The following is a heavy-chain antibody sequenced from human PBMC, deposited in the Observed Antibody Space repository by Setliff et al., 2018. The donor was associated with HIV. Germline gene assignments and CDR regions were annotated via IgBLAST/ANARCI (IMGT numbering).Heavy chain of an antibody. D-gene: IGHD2-15*01. CDR2: IDDSGNT. V-gene: IGHV4-59*01. J-gene: IGHJ4*02. Sequence: SETLSLTCSVSHGSIFGDYWSWVRQSPGKGLEWIAWIDDSGNTNYNPSLKSRVTISVDTSNNQFSVKLTSVTPTDTALYYCARGGASSKYFDSWGQGTLVTVSS. CDR1: HGSIFGDY. CDR3: ARGGASSKYFDS.